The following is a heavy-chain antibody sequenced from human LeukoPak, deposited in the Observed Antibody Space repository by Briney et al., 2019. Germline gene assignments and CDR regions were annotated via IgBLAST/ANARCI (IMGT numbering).Heavy chain of an antibody. CDR3: ARRYYGSATYRLPYDY. D-gene: IGHD3-22*01. CDR2: INGDGSST. V-gene: IGHV3-74*01. J-gene: IGHJ4*02. Sequence: GGPLRLSCAASGFTFSSYWMHWVRQAPGKGLVWVSRINGDGSSTTYADSVKGRFTISRDNAENSLYLQMSSLRAEDTAVYYCARRYYGSATYRLPYDYWGQGTLVAVSS. CDR1: GFTFSSYW.